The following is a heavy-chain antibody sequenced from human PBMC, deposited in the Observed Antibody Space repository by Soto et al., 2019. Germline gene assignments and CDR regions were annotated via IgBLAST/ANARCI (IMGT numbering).Heavy chain of an antibody. Sequence: EVQLVESGGGLVKPGGSLRLSCAASGFTFSSYSMNWVRQAPGKGLEWVSSISSSSSYIYYADSVKGRFTISRDNAKNSLYLQMNSLGAEDTAVYYCARDLAGVLTNYFDYWGQGTLVTVSS. D-gene: IGHD3-9*01. CDR2: ISSSSSYI. CDR1: GFTFSSYS. CDR3: ARDLAGVLTNYFDY. V-gene: IGHV3-21*01. J-gene: IGHJ4*02.